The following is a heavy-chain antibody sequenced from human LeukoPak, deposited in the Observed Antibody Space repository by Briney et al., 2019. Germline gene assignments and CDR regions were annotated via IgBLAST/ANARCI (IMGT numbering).Heavy chain of an antibody. CDR2: IYYSGST. CDR1: GGSISSYY. CDR3: AREGGPGNFDY. D-gene: IGHD1-14*01. V-gene: IGHV4-59*01. J-gene: IGHJ4*02. Sequence: PSETLSLTCTVSGGSISSYYWSWIRQPPGKRLEWIGYIYYSGSTNYNPSLKSRVTISVDTSKNQFSLKLSSVTAADTAVYYCAREGGPGNFDYWGQGTLVTVSS.